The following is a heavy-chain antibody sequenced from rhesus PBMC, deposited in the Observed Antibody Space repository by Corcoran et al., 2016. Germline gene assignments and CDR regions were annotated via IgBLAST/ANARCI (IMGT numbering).Heavy chain of an antibody. Sequence: QVQLQESGPGLVKPSETLSLTCAVSGGSVSSSNWWSWIRQPPGKGLEWIGYISGSSGSTYYNPALKSRVTISTDTSKNQFSLNLSSVTAADTAVYYCARDGSGWSIDYWGQGVLVTVSS. CDR2: ISGSSGST. D-gene: IGHD6S26*01. J-gene: IGHJ4*01. CDR3: ARDGSGWSIDY. V-gene: IGHV4-65*01. CDR1: GGSVSSSNW.